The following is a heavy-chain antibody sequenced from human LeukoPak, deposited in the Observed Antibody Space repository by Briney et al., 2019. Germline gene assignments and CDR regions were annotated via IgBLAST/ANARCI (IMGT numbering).Heavy chain of an antibody. D-gene: IGHD7-27*01. CDR3: AKDGGLWVSAHWGDS. Sequence: GGSLRLSCAASGFTFSSYTMSWVRQAPGKGLKWVSTISTGGGNTYYADSVKGRFTVSRDDSKNTLYLQMNSLRAEDTAVYYCAKDGGLWVSAHWGDSWGRGTLVAVSS. CDR1: GFTFSSYT. V-gene: IGHV3-23*01. J-gene: IGHJ4*02. CDR2: ISTGGGNT.